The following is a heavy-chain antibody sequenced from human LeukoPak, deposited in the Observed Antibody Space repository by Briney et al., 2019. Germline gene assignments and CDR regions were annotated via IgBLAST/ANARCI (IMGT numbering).Heavy chain of an antibody. CDR2: IYWNDDK. CDR1: GFSLSTRGVG. D-gene: IGHD5-18*01. V-gene: IGHV2-5*01. CDR3: AHVKGIQLRWTNFDY. J-gene: IGHJ4*02. Sequence: ESGPTLVKPTQTFTLTCTFSGFSLSTRGVGVGWIRQPPGKALEWLALIYWNDDKRYSPSLKSRLTITKDTSKNQVVLTMTNMDPVDTATYYCAHVKGIQLRWTNFDYWGQGTLVTVSS.